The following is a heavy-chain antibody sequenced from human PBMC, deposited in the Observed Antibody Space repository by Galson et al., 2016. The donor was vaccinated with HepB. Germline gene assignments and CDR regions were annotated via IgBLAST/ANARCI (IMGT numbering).Heavy chain of an antibody. D-gene: IGHD2/OR15-2a*01. CDR1: GYSFTGYY. CDR2: INPNSGGT. J-gene: IGHJ4*02. V-gene: IGHV1-2*02. Sequence: SVKVSCKASGYSFTGYYIHWVRQAAGQGLEWMGWINPNSGGTNYAQKFQGRVTLTRYTSLSTAYMELSSLRSDDTAVYYCARDLVITASAAEDYWGQGTLVTVSS. CDR3: ARDLVITASAAEDY.